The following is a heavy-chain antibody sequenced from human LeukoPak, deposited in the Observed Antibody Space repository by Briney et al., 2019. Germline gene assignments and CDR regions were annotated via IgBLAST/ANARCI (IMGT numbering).Heavy chain of an antibody. J-gene: IGHJ4*02. Sequence: GGSLRLSCVASGFTFSSYAMSWVRQAPGKGLEWVSAISGSGGSTYYADSVKGRFTISRDNSKNTLYLQMNSLRAEDTAVYYCAKGVVVVPAKYYFDYWGQGTLVTVSS. D-gene: IGHD2-15*01. CDR1: GFTFSSYA. CDR3: AKGVVVVPAKYYFDY. CDR2: ISGSGGST. V-gene: IGHV3-23*01.